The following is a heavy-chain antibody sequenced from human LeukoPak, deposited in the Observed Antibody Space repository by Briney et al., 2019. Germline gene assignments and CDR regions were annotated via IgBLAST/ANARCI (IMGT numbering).Heavy chain of an antibody. CDR3: AKDQSYYNWFDP. J-gene: IGHJ5*02. CDR2: IDADSGAT. CDR1: GFTFKIYA. V-gene: IGHV3-23*01. D-gene: IGHD3-10*01. Sequence: GGSLRLSCAASGFTFKIYAMTWVRQAPGKGLEWVSSIDADSGATFYADSVQGRFSISRDNAKNTLGLQMHSLTAEDTAIYYCAKDQSYYNWFDPWGQGTRVTVSS.